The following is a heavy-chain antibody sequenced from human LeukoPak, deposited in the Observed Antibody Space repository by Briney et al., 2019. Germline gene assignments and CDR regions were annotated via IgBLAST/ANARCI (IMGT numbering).Heavy chain of an antibody. J-gene: IGHJ3*02. Sequence: GGSLRLSCAASGFTFSTYAMSWVRQAPGKGLEWVSYISSSSSTIYYADSVKGRFTISRDNAKNSLYLQMNSLRAEDTAVYYCARDRPYYDSSGYYLLDAFDIWGQGTMVTVSS. CDR1: GFTFSTYA. D-gene: IGHD3-22*01. CDR3: ARDRPYYDSSGYYLLDAFDI. V-gene: IGHV3-48*01. CDR2: ISSSSSTI.